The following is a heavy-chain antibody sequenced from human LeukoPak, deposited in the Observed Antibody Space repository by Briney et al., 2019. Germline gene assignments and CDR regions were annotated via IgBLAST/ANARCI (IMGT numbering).Heavy chain of an antibody. Sequence: SETLSLTCTVSGGSISGYYWSWIRQPPGKGLEWIGNIFYSGNTNYNPSVQSRVTISLDTSKNQVSLNLRSVSAADTAMYFCAREDNNSGWPNWFDPWGQGTLVTVSS. CDR2: IFYSGNT. CDR3: AREDNNSGWPNWFDP. V-gene: IGHV4-59*01. D-gene: IGHD6-19*01. CDR1: GGSISGYY. J-gene: IGHJ5*02.